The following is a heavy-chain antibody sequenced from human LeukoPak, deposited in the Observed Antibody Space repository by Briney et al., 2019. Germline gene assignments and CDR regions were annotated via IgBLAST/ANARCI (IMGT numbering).Heavy chain of an antibody. CDR3: ATSGIAAAGRAHYYYYYGMDV. V-gene: IGHV1-24*01. CDR2: FDPEDGET. Sequence: ASVKVSCKVSGYTLTELSMHWVRQAPGKGLEWMGGFDPEDGETICAQKFQGRVTMTEDTSTDTAYMELSSLRSEDTAVYYCATSGIAAAGRAHYYYYYGMDVWGQGTTVTVSS. D-gene: IGHD6-13*01. CDR1: GYTLTELS. J-gene: IGHJ6*02.